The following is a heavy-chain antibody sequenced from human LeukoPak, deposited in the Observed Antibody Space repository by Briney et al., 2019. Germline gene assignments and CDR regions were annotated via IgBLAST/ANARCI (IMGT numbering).Heavy chain of an antibody. J-gene: IGHJ5*02. Sequence: GGSLRLSCAASGFTFSSYWMHWVRQAPGERLVWVSRINSDGSSTSYADSVKGRFTISRDNAKNTLYLQMNSLRAEDTAVYYCARAPIFAVKGWFDPWGQGTLVTVSS. CDR2: INSDGSST. CDR3: ARAPIFAVKGWFDP. D-gene: IGHD3-3*02. CDR1: GFTFSSYW. V-gene: IGHV3-74*01.